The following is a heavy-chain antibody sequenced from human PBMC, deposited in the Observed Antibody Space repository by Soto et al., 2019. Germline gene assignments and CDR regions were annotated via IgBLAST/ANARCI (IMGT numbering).Heavy chain of an antibody. Sequence: GGSLRLSCAASGFTVSSNYMSWVRQAPGKGLEWVSVIYSGGSTYYADSVKGRFTISRDNSKNTLYLQMNSLRAEDTAVYYCARDRVDDFSFDYWGQGTLVTVSS. V-gene: IGHV3-66*01. D-gene: IGHD3-3*01. CDR2: IYSGGST. CDR3: ARDRVDDFSFDY. J-gene: IGHJ4*02. CDR1: GFTVSSNY.